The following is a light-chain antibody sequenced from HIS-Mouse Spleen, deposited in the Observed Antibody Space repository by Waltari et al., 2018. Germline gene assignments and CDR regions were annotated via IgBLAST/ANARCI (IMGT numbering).Light chain of an antibody. J-gene: IGLJ3*02. V-gene: IGLV1-44*01. CDR3: AAWDDSLNAWV. CDR1: SPNSGTNP. CDR2: SNN. Sequence: QSVPTQPPSASGTPGPRATIPCSGRSPNSGTNPGHWYQQLPGTAPKLLIYSNNQRPSGVPDRFSGSKSGTSASLAISGLQSEDEADYYCAAWDDSLNAWVFGGGTKLTVL.